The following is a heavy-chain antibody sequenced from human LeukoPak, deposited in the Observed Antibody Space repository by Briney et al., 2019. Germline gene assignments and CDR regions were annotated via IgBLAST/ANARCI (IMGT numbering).Heavy chain of an antibody. CDR1: GGSVSSGSYY. Sequence: SETLSLTCTVSGGSVSSGSYYWSWIRQPPGKGLEWIGYIYYSGSTNYNPSLKSRVTISVDTSKNQFSLKLSSVTAADTAVYYCARGSLITIFGVVPERFDYWGQGTLVTVSS. J-gene: IGHJ4*02. D-gene: IGHD3-3*01. CDR3: ARGSLITIFGVVPERFDY. CDR2: IYYSGST. V-gene: IGHV4-61*01.